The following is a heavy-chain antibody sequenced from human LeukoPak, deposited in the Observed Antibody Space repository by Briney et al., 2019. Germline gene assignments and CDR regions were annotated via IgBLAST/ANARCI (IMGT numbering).Heavy chain of an antibody. CDR1: GGSISSGSYY. Sequence: SETQSLTCTVSGGSISSGSYYWSWIRQPAGKGLEWIGRIYTSGSTNYNPSLKSRVTISVDTSKNQFSLKLSSVTAADTAVYYCARAPGYYYDSSGYYFGAFDIWGQGTMVTVSS. CDR2: IYTSGST. J-gene: IGHJ3*02. V-gene: IGHV4-61*02. D-gene: IGHD3-22*01. CDR3: ARAPGYYYDSSGYYFGAFDI.